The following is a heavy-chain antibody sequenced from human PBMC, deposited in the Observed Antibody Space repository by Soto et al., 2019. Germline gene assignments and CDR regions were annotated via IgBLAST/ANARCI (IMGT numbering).Heavy chain of an antibody. D-gene: IGHD3-22*01. CDR2: IIPIFGTA. V-gene: IGHV1-69*13. Sequence: SVKVSCKASGGAFSSYAISWVRQAPGQGLEWMGGIIPIFGTANYAQKFQGRVTITADESTSTAYMELSSLRSEDTAVYYCAREGTQRGYYDSSGSAAFDIWGQGTMVTVSS. CDR3: AREGTQRGYYDSSGSAAFDI. CDR1: GGAFSSYA. J-gene: IGHJ3*02.